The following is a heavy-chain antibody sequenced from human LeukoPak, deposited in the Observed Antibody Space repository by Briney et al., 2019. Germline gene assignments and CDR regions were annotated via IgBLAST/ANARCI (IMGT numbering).Heavy chain of an antibody. J-gene: IGHJ4*02. D-gene: IGHD6-6*01. CDR1: GGSIRTYY. CDR2: IHTSGST. V-gene: IGHV4-4*07. CDR3: AREGSMTARPFVSIDY. Sequence: TSETPSLTCTVSGGSIRTYYWSWIRQPAGKALEWIGRIHTSGSTDYNPSLESRVSMSVDTSKNQFSLKLRSVTAADTAVYYCAREGSMTARPFVSIDYWGQGTLVTVSS.